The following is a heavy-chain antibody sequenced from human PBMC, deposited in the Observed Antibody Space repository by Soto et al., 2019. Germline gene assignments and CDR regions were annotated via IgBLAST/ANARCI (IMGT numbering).Heavy chain of an antibody. CDR1: GFSFSTNG. J-gene: IGHJ4*02. Sequence: EVQLLESGGGLVQPGGSLRLSCAASGFSFSTNGMTLVRQAPGKGLEWVSGINCCGGSTFYADSVKGRFTISRDDSKNTLYLQMISLRDEDTDVYYCVRTHYDLFDYWGQGTLVTVSS. D-gene: IGHD3-3*01. V-gene: IGHV3-23*01. CDR3: VRTHYDLFDY. CDR2: INCCGGST.